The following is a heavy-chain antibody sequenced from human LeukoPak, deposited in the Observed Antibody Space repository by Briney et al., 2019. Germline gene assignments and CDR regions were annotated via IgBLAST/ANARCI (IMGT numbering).Heavy chain of an antibody. V-gene: IGHV3-30*03. J-gene: IGHJ4*02. D-gene: IGHD2/OR15-2a*01. CDR3: AREGPRGNSQFDY. CDR2: ISYDGSNK. CDR1: GFTFSSYG. Sequence: GGSLRLSCAASGFTFSSYGMHWVRQAPGKGLEWVAVISYDGSNKYYTDSVKGRLTISRDNSKNTLYLQMNSLRAEDTAVYYCAREGPRGNSQFDYWGQGTLVTVSS.